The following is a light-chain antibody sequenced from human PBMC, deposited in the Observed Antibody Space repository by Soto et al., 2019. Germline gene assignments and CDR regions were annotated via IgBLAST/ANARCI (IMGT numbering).Light chain of an antibody. CDR2: GAS. CDR3: QQYKSWPWT. Sequence: IVMTQSAATLSVSPGERATLSWGASQSVSSDLVWYQQKPGQAPRLLIYGASTRATGFPARFSGSGSGTEFTLTISSQQSEDFAIYYCQQYKSWPWTFGQGTKVDIK. V-gene: IGKV3-15*01. CDR1: QSVSSD. J-gene: IGKJ1*01.